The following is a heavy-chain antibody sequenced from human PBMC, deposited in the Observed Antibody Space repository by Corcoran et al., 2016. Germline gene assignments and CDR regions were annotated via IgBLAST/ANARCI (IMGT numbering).Heavy chain of an antibody. V-gene: IGHV3-7*01. J-gene: IGHJ4*02. CDR2: IKEDGTER. D-gene: IGHD3-16*01. Sequence: EVQLVESGGGLVQPGGSLRLSCVASGFTFGSYWMAWVRQAPGKGLEWVATIKEDGTERYYVDSVKGRFTISRDSAKDSMFLQMNRLRAEETAGYDWARDPLRRYDYWGQGILVIVSS. CDR1: GFTFGSYW. CDR3: ARDPLRRYDY.